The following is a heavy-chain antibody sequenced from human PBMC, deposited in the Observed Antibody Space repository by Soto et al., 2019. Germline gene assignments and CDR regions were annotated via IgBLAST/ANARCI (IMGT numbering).Heavy chain of an antibody. J-gene: IGHJ5*02. V-gene: IGHV1-2*02. CDR3: ARSLHPTDLNYCDSRDYYKWFDP. D-gene: IGHD3-22*01. CDR2: INPKSGGT. Sequence: ASVKVSCKASGYTFTGYYLHWVRQAPGQGLEWMGWINPKSGGTKYAQNFQGRVTMPRDTSISTAYMDLSRLRSDDTAVYYCARSLHPTDLNYCDSRDYYKWFDPWGQGTLVHVS. CDR1: GYTFTGYY.